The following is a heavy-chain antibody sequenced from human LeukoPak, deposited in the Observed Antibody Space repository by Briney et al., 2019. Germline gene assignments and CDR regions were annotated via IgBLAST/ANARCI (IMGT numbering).Heavy chain of an antibody. CDR3: ARGAYGDLFDY. D-gene: IGHD4-17*01. CDR2: ISSSSSTI. Sequence: GGSLRLSCAASGFTFSSYSMNWVRQAPGKGLEWVSYISSSSSTIYYADSVKGRFTISRDNAKNPLYLQMNSLRAEDTAVYYCARGAYGDLFDYWGQGTLVTVSS. V-gene: IGHV3-48*04. CDR1: GFTFSSYS. J-gene: IGHJ4*02.